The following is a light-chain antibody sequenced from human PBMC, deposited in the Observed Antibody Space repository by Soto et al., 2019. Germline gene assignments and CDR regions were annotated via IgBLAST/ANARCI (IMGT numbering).Light chain of an antibody. CDR1: PSTSSNY. CDR3: QQYNSWPPWT. Sequence: EIVLTQSPCTLSLSPGERATISCRASPSTSSNYVAWFQQKPGQAPRLLFYAASSRATGIPDRCSGSGSGTEFTLTISSRQPEDFATYYCQQYNSWPPWTFGQGTKVDIK. CDR2: AAS. V-gene: IGKV3-20*01. J-gene: IGKJ1*01.